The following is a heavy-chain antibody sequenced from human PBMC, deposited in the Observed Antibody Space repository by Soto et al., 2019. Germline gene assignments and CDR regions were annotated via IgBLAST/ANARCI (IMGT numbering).Heavy chain of an antibody. J-gene: IGHJ4*02. CDR1: GFGFSSYG. D-gene: IGHD3-3*01. CDR2: ISFDGSTR. Sequence: VQLLESGGGVAQPGRSLRLSCRASGFGFSSYGMLWVRQAPGKGPEWVAFISFDGSTRYYADSVRGLFTISRDNSENTLYLQLDTLRVEVTAMYYCAREGVFGLMKIIPPDYWGQGAQVTVSA. V-gene: IGHV3-30*03. CDR3: AREGVFGLMKIIPPDY.